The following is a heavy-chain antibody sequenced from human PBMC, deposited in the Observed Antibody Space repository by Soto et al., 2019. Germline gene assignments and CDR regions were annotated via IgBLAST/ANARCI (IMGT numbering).Heavy chain of an antibody. CDR1: GGTFSSYA. D-gene: IGHD3-3*01. J-gene: IGHJ6*02. V-gene: IGHV1-69*13. Sequence: SVKVSFKASGGTFSSYAISWVRQAPGQGLEWMGGIIPIFGTANYAQKFQGRVTITADESTSTAYMELSSLRSEDTAVYYCARVLKYYDFWSGYPGYGMDVWGQGTTVTVSS. CDR2: IIPIFGTA. CDR3: ARVLKYYDFWSGYPGYGMDV.